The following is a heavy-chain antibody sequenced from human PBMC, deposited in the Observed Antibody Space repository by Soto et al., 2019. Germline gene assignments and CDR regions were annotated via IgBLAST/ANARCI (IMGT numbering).Heavy chain of an antibody. CDR3: ARIMTSKYSGYAFDY. CDR2: TNQDGSET. CDR1: GFTFSTYW. D-gene: IGHD5-12*01. J-gene: IGHJ4*02. V-gene: IGHV3-7*01. Sequence: PGGSLRLSCAASGFTFSTYWMTWVRQAPGKGLEWVANTNQDGSETYYVDSVKGRFTISRDNAKKSLYLQMNSLRAEDTAVYYCARIMTSKYSGYAFDYWGQGTLVTVSS.